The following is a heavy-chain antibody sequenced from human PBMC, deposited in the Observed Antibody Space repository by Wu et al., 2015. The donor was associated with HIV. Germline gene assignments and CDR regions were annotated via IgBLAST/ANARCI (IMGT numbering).Heavy chain of an antibody. D-gene: IGHD3-22*01. CDR3: ARDKSFYYDTSGYYYPDAFDI. CDR2: ISPNSGGT. CDR1: GYTFTGYY. J-gene: IGHJ3*02. V-gene: IGHV1-2*02. Sequence: QVHLVQSGAEVKKPGASVKVSCKASGYTFTGYYVHWVRQAPGQGLEWMGWISPNSGGTNYTQKFQGRVTMTRDTTISTAYMELSSLTSDDTAAYYCARDKSFYYDTSGYYYPDAFDIWAKGQWSPSLQ.